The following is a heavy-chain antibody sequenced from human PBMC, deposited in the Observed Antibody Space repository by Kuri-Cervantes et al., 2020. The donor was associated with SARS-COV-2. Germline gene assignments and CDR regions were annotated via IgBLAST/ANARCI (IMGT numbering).Heavy chain of an antibody. Sequence: GGSLKISCAASGFTVSSNYMSWVRQAPGKGLEWVSVIYSGGSTYYADSVKGRFTISRDNSKNTLYLQMNSLRAEDTAVYYCASSGSPYYYYGMDVWGQGTTVTVSS. CDR2: IYSGGST. CDR3: ASSGSPYYYYGMDV. D-gene: IGHD1-26*01. J-gene: IGHJ6*02. CDR1: GFTVSSNY. V-gene: IGHV3-66*01.